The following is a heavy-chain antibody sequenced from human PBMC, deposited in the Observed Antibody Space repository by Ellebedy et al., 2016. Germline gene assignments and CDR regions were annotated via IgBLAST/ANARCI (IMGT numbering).Heavy chain of an antibody. CDR3: ARHISYSSGKDAFDI. V-gene: IGHV4-39*01. D-gene: IGHD6-25*01. CDR1: GGSISSGGYY. J-gene: IGHJ3*02. Sequence: SETLSLXXTVSGGSISSGGYYWSWIRQHPGKGLEWIGYIYYSGSTYYNPSLKSRVTISVDTSKNQFSLKLSSVTAADTAVYYCARHISYSSGKDAFDIWGQGTMVTVSS. CDR2: IYYSGST.